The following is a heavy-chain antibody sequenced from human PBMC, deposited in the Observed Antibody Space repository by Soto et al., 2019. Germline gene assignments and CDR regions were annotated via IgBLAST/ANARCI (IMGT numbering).Heavy chain of an antibody. CDR2: ISFDGSNQ. D-gene: IGHD1-1*01. J-gene: IGHJ3*02. Sequence: GGSLRLSCAASGFMFNAYGMHWVRQAPGNGLEWVAVISFDGSNQYYEESVKGRFTISRDNSKNTLYLQMHSLRAEDTAVYFCVKAGTMAGTGTTPRSFDIWGRGTMVTVSS. CDR3: VKAGTMAGTGTTPRSFDI. CDR1: GFMFNAYG. V-gene: IGHV3-30*18.